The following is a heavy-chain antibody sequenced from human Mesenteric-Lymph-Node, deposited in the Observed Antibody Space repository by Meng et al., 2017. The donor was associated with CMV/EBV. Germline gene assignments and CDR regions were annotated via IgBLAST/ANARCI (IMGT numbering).Heavy chain of an antibody. CDR1: ADSVSSGSYY. CDR2: VYFTGST. CDR3: ARDRDGYNLFDY. D-gene: IGHD5-24*01. J-gene: IGHJ4*02. V-gene: IGHV4-61*01. Sequence: TVSADSVSSGSYYWSWIRQPPGKGLECIGYVYFTGSTNYNPSLKSRVTISRDTSRNQFSLKLSSVTAADTAVYYCARDRDGYNLFDYWGQGTLVTVSS.